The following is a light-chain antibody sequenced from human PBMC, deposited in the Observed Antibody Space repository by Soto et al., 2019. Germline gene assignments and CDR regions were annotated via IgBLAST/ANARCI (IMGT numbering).Light chain of an antibody. J-gene: IGLJ2*01. CDR2: EAS. CDR3: SSYAGSSTLV. Sequence: QPVLTQPASVSGSPGQSITISCTGTSSDVGTYNLVSWYQQHPGKAPKLMIYEASKRPSGVSSRFSGSKSGNTASLTISGLQAEDESDYYCSSYAGSSTLVFGGGTKLTVL. V-gene: IGLV2-23*01. CDR1: SSDVGTYNL.